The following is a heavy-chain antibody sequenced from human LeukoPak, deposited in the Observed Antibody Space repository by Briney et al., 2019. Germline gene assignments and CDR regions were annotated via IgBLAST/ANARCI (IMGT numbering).Heavy chain of an antibody. J-gene: IGHJ4*02. CDR1: GYTFSRYG. Sequence: ASVKVSCKASGYTFSRYGITWVRQAPGQGLEWMGWISAYNGDTNYAQKFQDRVTMTTDTSARTAYMELSSLRSEDTAVYYCARARPGIAVAGPYFDYWGQGTLVTVSS. V-gene: IGHV1-18*01. CDR2: ISAYNGDT. D-gene: IGHD6-19*01. CDR3: ARARPGIAVAGPYFDY.